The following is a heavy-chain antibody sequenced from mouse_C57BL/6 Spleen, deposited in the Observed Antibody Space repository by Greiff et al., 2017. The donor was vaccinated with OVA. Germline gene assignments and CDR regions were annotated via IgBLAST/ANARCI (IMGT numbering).Heavy chain of an antibody. V-gene: IGHV1-53*01. CDR2: INPSNGGT. CDR1: GYTFTSYW. Sequence: QVQLKESGTELVKPGASVKLSCKASGYTFTSYWMHWVKQRPGQGLEWIGNINPSNGGTNYNEKFKSKATLTVDKSSSTAYMQLSSLTSEDSAVYYCARGYYDYDGDYFDYWGQGTTLTVSS. J-gene: IGHJ2*01. D-gene: IGHD2-4*01. CDR3: ARGYYDYDGDYFDY.